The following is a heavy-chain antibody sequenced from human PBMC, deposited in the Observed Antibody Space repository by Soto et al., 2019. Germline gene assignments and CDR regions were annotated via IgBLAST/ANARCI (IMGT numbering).Heavy chain of an antibody. CDR3: ARDRLIVVPAAMEWLDR. V-gene: IGHV1-2*02. D-gene: IGHD2-2*01. CDR1: GYTFTGYY. J-gene: IGHJ5*02. CDR2: INPNSGGT. Sequence: ASVKVSCKASGYTFTGYYLHWVRQAPGQGLEWMGWINPNSGGTNYAQKFQGRVTMTRDTSISTAYMELSRLRSDDTAVYYCARDRLIVVPAAMEWLDRWGQGTLVTVSS.